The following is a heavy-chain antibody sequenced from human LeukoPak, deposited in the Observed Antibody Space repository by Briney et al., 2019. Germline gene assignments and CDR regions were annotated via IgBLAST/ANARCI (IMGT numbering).Heavy chain of an antibody. Sequence: ASVKVSCKVSGYTLTELSMHWVRQAHGKGLEWMGGFDPEDGETIYAQKFQGRVTMTEDTSTDTAYMELSSLRSEDTAVYYCATDPYSGSYQPGGYWGQGTLVTVSS. CDR2: FDPEDGET. D-gene: IGHD1-26*01. CDR3: ATDPYSGSYQPGGY. V-gene: IGHV1-24*01. J-gene: IGHJ4*02. CDR1: GYTLTELS.